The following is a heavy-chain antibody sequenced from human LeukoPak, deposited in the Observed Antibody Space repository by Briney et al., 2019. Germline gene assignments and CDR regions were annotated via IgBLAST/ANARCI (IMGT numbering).Heavy chain of an antibody. CDR3: ARDREVFGRDGKGSDY. Sequence: PGGSLRLSCAASGFIFSDYHMSWIRQAPGKGLEWVSYISTSGSTIYYADSVKGRFTISRDNAKNSLYLQMNSLRAEDTAVYYCARDREVFGRDGKGSDYWGQGTLVTVSS. V-gene: IGHV3-11*01. J-gene: IGHJ4*02. CDR2: ISTSGSTI. D-gene: IGHD3-10*01. CDR1: GFIFSDYH.